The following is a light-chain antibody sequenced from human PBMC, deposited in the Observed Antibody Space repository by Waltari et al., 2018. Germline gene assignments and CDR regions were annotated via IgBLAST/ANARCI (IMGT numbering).Light chain of an antibody. V-gene: IGKV2-28*01. CDR2: LGT. Sequence: DIVMTQSPLSLPVTPGEPASISCSSSQSLLPPNGFQYLEWYLQRPGQSPQLMIYLGTNRASGVPDRFSGSRSGTDFTLKISSVEAEDVGVYYCMQTLQSPVTFGQGTRLEIK. CDR3: MQTLQSPVT. J-gene: IGKJ5*01. CDR1: QSLLPPNGFQY.